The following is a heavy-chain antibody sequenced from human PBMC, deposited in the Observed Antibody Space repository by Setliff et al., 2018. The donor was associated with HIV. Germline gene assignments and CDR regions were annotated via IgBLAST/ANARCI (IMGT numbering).Heavy chain of an antibody. CDR2: INTHTDSP. D-gene: IGHD4-17*01. J-gene: IGHJ5*02. CDR3: ARGLYGDYGGDLNWLDP. V-gene: IGHV7-4-1*02. CDR1: GYTFINYA. Sequence: ASVKVSCKASGYTFINYAMNWVRQAPGQGLEWMGWINTHTDSPTYAQGFTGRFVFSVDTVVATAYLQINNLKTEDTAVYYCARGLYGDYGGDLNWLDPWGHGTRVTVSS.